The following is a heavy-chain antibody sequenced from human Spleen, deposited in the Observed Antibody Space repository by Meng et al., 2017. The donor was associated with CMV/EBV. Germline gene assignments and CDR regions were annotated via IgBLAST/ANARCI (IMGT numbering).Heavy chain of an antibody. CDR1: GYTFTNYG. Sequence: ASVKVSCKASGYTFTNYGISWVRQAPGQGLEWMGWIGSNSGDTNYAQKFQGRVTMTRDTSITTVYMELSRLTSDDTAVYYCARSGFYYGLDVWGQGTTVTVSS. J-gene: IGHJ6*02. D-gene: IGHD3-10*01. CDR2: IGSNSGDT. CDR3: ARSGFYYGLDV. V-gene: IGHV1-2*02.